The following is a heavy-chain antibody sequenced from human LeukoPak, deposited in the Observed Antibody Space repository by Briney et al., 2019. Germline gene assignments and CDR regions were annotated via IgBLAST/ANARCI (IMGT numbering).Heavy chain of an antibody. CDR1: GGSISSYY. J-gene: IGHJ4*02. CDR3: AREGPYYYDSSGYLRFAPKYYFDY. V-gene: IGHV4-4*07. CDR2: IYTSGST. Sequence: PSEALSLTCIVSGGSISSYYWSWIRQPAGKGLEWIGRIYTSGSTNYNPSLKSRVTMSVDTSKNQFSLKLSSVTAADTAVYYCAREGPYYYDSSGYLRFAPKYYFDYWGQGTLVTASS. D-gene: IGHD3-22*01.